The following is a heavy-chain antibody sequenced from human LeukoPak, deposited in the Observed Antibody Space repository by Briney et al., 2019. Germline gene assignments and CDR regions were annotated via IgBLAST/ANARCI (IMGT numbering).Heavy chain of an antibody. Sequence: SETLSLTCTVSGGSISYYYWSWIRQSPGKGLEWIGYIYYNGSTNYNPSLNSRVTISVDMSKNQFSLKVTSVTAADTAIYYCARKGGHFDYWGQGTLVTVSS. D-gene: IGHD2-15*01. V-gene: IGHV4-59*01. CDR1: GGSISYYY. CDR2: IYYNGST. CDR3: ARKGGHFDY. J-gene: IGHJ4*02.